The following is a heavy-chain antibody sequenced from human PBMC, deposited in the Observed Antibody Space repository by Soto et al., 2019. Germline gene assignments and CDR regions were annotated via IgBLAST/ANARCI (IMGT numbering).Heavy chain of an antibody. V-gene: IGHV1-69*13. J-gene: IGHJ4*02. CDR1: GGTFSRYA. CDR2: IIPLFGTA. D-gene: IGHD2-15*01. Sequence: SVKVSCKASGGTFSRYAINWVRQAPGHGLEWMGGIIPLFGTANYAQKFQGRVTITADESASTAHMELRSLRSEDTAVYYCARDYGNDCGGGNCYFYFWGQGTLVTVSS. CDR3: ARDYGNDCGGGNCYFYF.